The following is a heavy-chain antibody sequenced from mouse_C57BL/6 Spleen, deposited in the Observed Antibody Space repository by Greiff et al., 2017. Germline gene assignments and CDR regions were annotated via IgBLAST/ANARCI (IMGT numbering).Heavy chain of an antibody. CDR3: ARDTNWNWYFDV. D-gene: IGHD4-1*01. Sequence: EVKLMESGPGMVKPCQSLSLTCTVTGYSITSGYDWHWIRHFPGNKLEWMGYISYSGSTNYNPSLKSRISITHDTSKNHFFLKLNSVTTEDTATYYCARDTNWNWYFDVWGTGTTVTVSS. J-gene: IGHJ1*03. V-gene: IGHV3-1*01. CDR2: ISYSGST. CDR1: GYSITSGYD.